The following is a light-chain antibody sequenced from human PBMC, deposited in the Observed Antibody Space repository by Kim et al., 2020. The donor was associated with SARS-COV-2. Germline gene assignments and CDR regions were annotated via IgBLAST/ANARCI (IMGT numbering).Light chain of an antibody. Sequence: ALGQTVRIPCQGDSLRSYYASWYQQKPGQAPVLVIYGKNNRPSGIPDRFSGSSSGNTASLTIPGAQAEDEADYYCNSRDSSGNHLVFGGGTQLTVL. CDR2: GKN. CDR3: NSRDSSGNHLV. CDR1: SLRSYY. V-gene: IGLV3-19*01. J-gene: IGLJ3*02.